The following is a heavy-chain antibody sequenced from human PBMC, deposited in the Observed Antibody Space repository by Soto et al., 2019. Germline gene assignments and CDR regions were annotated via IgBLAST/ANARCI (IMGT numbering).Heavy chain of an antibody. CDR1: GDSFSKYT. D-gene: IGHD1-26*01. CDR2: IIPRFGTT. V-gene: IGHV1-69*01. Sequence: QVQLVQSGAEVEKPGSSVRVSCKASGDSFSKYTVNWVRQAPRQGLEWMGGIIPRFGTTNYAPTLQDRVTFTADESMNTVYMELSSLRSEDTALYYCARGRGLYNSGRSQLDSWGQGTLVTVSS. J-gene: IGHJ4*02. CDR3: ARGRGLYNSGRSQLDS.